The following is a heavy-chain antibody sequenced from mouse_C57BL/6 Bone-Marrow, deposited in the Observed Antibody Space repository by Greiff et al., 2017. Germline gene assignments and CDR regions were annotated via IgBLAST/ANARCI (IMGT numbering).Heavy chain of an antibody. CDR1: GYTFTSYW. V-gene: IGHV1-64*01. CDR2: IHPNSGST. CDR3: HRQLRLPFDY. Sequence: QVQLQQPGAELVKPGASVKLSCKASGYTFTSYWMHWVKQRPGQGLEWIGMIHPNSGSTNYNEKFKSKATLTVDKSSSTAYMQLSSLTSEDSAVEYCHRQLRLPFDYWGQGTTLTVSS. D-gene: IGHD3-2*02. J-gene: IGHJ2*01.